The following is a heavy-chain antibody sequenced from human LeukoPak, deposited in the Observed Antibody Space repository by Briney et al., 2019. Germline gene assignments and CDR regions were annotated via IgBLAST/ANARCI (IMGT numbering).Heavy chain of an antibody. J-gene: IGHJ4*02. CDR2: IYYSGST. V-gene: IGHV4-30-4*08. D-gene: IGHD5-12*01. Sequence: SETLSLTCTVSGGSISSGDYYWSWIRQPPGKGLEWIGYIYYSGSTYYNPSLKSRVTISVDKSKNQFSLKLSSVTAADTAVYYCATRDEYSGYGGLWGQGTLVTVSS. CDR3: ATRDEYSGYGGL. CDR1: GGSISSGDYY.